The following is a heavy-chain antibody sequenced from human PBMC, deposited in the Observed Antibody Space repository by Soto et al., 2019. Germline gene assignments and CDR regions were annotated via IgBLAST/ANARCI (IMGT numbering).Heavy chain of an antibody. V-gene: IGHV4-31*03. CDR2: IYYSGST. J-gene: IGHJ5*02. Sequence: QVQLQESGPGLVKPSQTLSLTCTVSGGSISSGGYYWSWIRQHPGKGLEWIGYIYYSGSTYYNPSLKSRVTISVDTPKNQFSLKLSSVTAADTAVYYCARTSPPAPGWFDPWGQGTLVTVSS. CDR3: ARTSPPAPGWFDP. CDR1: GGSISSGGYY.